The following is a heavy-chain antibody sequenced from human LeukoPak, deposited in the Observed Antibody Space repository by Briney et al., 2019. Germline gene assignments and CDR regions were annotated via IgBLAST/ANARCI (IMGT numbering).Heavy chain of an antibody. J-gene: IGHJ6*02. CDR1: GGSISNTNW. D-gene: IGHD1-26*01. V-gene: IGHV4-4*02. CDR3: ARTFSESYYYYGMDV. CDR2: IYYSGST. Sequence: SGTLSLTCGVSGGSISNTNWWTWVRQPPGKGLEWIGYIYYSGSTKYNPSLKSRVTISVDTSKNQFSLKLSSVTAADTAVYYCARTFSESYYYYGMDVWGQGTTVTASS.